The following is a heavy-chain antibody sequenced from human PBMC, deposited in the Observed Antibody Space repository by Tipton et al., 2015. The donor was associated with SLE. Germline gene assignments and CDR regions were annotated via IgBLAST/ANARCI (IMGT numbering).Heavy chain of an antibody. CDR1: GGSTNSYY. Sequence: TLSLTCTVSGGSTNSYYWTWIRQPPGKGLEWIGRIYDSGSTNYNPSLKSRVTISQDTSKNQFSLKLSSVTAADTAVYYCAILDDYSTYWGQGTLVTVSS. J-gene: IGHJ4*02. CDR3: AILDDYSTY. CDR2: IYDSGST. V-gene: IGHV4-59*01. D-gene: IGHD4-11*01.